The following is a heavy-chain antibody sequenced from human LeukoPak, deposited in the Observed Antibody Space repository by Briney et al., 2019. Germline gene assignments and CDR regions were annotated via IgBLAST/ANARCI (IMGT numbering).Heavy chain of an antibody. CDR1: GGSFSGYY. CDR3: ARGPLTTVTTGSDAFDI. CDR2: INHSGST. J-gene: IGHJ3*02. Sequence: SETLSLTCAVYGGSFSGYYWSWIRQPPGKGLEWIGEINHSGSTNYNPSLKSRVTISVDTSKNQFSLKLSSVTAADTAVYYCARGPLTTVTTGSDAFDIWGQGTMVTVSS. D-gene: IGHD4-17*01. V-gene: IGHV4-34*01.